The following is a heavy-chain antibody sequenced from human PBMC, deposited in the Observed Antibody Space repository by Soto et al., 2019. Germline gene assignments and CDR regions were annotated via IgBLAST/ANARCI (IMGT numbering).Heavy chain of an antibody. Sequence: QLQLQESGPGLVKPSETLSLTCTVSGGSISSSSYYWGWIRQPPGKGLECIGSIYYSGSTYYNPSLKSRVTIAVDTSKNQFSLKLSSVTAADTAVYYCAIEGYYDSSGSDDYWGQGTLVTVSS. J-gene: IGHJ4*02. CDR1: GGSISSSSYY. V-gene: IGHV4-39*01. CDR2: IYYSGST. CDR3: AIEGYYDSSGSDDY. D-gene: IGHD3-22*01.